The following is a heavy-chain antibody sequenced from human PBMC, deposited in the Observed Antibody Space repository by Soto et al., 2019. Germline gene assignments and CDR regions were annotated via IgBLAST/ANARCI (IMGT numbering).Heavy chain of an antibody. D-gene: IGHD1-26*01. V-gene: IGHV3-21*01. CDR2: ISSGGDYI. CDR3: TRDQGGSYDSWFDP. Sequence: EVQVVESGGGLVQPGGSLRLSCSFTFSMYSMNWVRQAPGKGLEWVAAISSGGDYIKYADSVKGRITISRDNAKNSVSLQKNSLRFDDTAIYFCTRDQGGSYDSWFDPWGQGTLVTVSS. J-gene: IGHJ5*02. CDR1: FTFSMYS.